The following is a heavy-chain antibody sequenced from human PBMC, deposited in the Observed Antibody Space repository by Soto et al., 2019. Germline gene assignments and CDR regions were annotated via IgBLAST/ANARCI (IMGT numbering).Heavy chain of an antibody. CDR2: IYYSGST. CDR1: GGSISSSSYY. J-gene: IGHJ4*02. D-gene: IGHD5-12*01. CDR3: ARRLGYSGYEGYFDY. Sequence: PSETLSLTCTVSGGSISSSSYYWGWIRQPPGKGLEWIGSIYYSGSTYYNPSLKSRVTISVDTSKNQFSLKLSSVTAADTAVYYCARRLGYSGYEGYFDYWGQGTLVTVSS. V-gene: IGHV4-39*01.